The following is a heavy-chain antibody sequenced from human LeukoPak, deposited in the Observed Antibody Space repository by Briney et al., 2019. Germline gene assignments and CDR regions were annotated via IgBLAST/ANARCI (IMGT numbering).Heavy chain of an antibody. V-gene: IGHV4-30-4*01. J-gene: IGHJ6*03. D-gene: IGHD1-14*01. CDR3: ARHWLRGEPKPGYMDV. CDR2: IYYSGST. Sequence: PSETLSLTCTVSGGSISSGDYYWSWIRQPPGKGLEWIGYIYYSGSTYYNPSLKSRVTMSVDTSKNQFSLKLSSVTAADTAVYYCARHWLRGEPKPGYMDVWGKGTTVTVSS. CDR1: GGSISSGDYY.